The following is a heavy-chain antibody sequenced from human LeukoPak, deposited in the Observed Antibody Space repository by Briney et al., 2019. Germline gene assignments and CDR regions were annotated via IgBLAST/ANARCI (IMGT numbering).Heavy chain of an antibody. CDR3: ARGRTDCNNGVCYSNYYYMDV. D-gene: IGHD2-8*01. V-gene: IGHV1-8*01. J-gene: IGHJ6*03. CDR1: GYAFSSYG. CDR2: MNPNTGHT. Sequence: SVKVSCKTSGYAFSSYGINWVRQAPGQGLEWMGWMNPNTGHTGSAEQFQGRVTMTRNTSISTAYMELSSLKSEDTATYYCARGRTDCNNGVCYSNYYYMDVWGKGTTVTVSS.